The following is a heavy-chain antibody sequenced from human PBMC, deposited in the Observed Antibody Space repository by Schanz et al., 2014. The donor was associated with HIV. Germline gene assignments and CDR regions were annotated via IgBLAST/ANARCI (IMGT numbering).Heavy chain of an antibody. D-gene: IGHD6-19*01. V-gene: IGHV3-23*01. CDR1: GFTFSNFA. CDR2: ISGSGVST. Sequence: EVQMLESGGGSVQPGGSLRLSCAASGFTFSNFAMSWVRQAPGKGLEWVSSISGSGVSTFYAGSVKGRFAISRDKSKNTLYLQSNRWMLEDTAVYYCAKMARSVAANTNFDYWGQGTLVTVSS. J-gene: IGHJ4*02. CDR3: AKMARSVAANTNFDY.